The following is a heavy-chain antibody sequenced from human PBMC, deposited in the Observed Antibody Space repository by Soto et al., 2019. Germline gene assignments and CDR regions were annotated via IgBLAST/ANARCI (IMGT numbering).Heavy chain of an antibody. CDR3: AKAIERVAVLTYYYYYGMDV. D-gene: IGHD2-15*01. CDR1: GFTFSSYG. CDR2: ISYDGSNK. J-gene: IGHJ6*02. V-gene: IGHV3-30*18. Sequence: EGSLRLSCAASGFTFSSYGMHWVRQAPGKGLEWVAVISYDGSNKYYADSVKGRFTISRDNSKNTLYLQMNSLRAEDTAPYHSAKAIERVAVLTYYYYYGMDVWRQVTTVTVS.